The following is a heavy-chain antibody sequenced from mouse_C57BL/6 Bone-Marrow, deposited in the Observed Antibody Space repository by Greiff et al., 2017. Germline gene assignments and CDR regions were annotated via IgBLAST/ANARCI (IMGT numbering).Heavy chain of an antibody. V-gene: IGHV1-4*01. CDR3: ARSWDEAY. CDR1: GYTFTSYT. CDR2: INPSSGYT. D-gene: IGHD4-1*01. J-gene: IGHJ3*01. Sequence: VQLKESGAELARPGASVKMSCKASGYTFTSYTMHWVKQRPGQGLEWIGYINPSSGYTKYNQKFKDKATLTADKSSSTAYMQLSSLTSEDSAVYYCARSWDEAYWGQGTLVTVSA.